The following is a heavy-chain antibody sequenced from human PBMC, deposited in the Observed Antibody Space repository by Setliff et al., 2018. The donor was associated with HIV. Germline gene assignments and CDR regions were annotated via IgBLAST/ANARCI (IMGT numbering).Heavy chain of an antibody. V-gene: IGHV3-74*01. CDR1: GFTFSSYW. CDR2: IKSDGSST. J-gene: IGHJ3*02. Sequence: SLKISCAASGFTFSSYWMHWVRQVPGKGLVWVSNIKSDGSSTNYADSVKGRFTISRDNAKNTLYLQMNSLRAEDTAVYYCVRDSSGWYLDAFDIWGQGTMVTVSS. CDR3: VRDSSGWYLDAFDI. D-gene: IGHD6-19*01.